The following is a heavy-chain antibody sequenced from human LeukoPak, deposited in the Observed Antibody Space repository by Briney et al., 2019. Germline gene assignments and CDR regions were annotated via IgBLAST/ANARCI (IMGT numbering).Heavy chain of an antibody. CDR1: GGSISSGDYY. CDR3: ARDLTANWFDP. CDR2: IYYSGST. D-gene: IGHD1-14*01. J-gene: IGHJ5*02. V-gene: IGHV4-31*03. Sequence: PSETLSLTCTVSGGSISSGDYYWSWIRQPPGKGLEWIGYIYYSGSTYYNPSLKSRVIISVDMSKNQFSLRLSSVTAADTAVYYCARDLTANWFDPWGQGTLVTVSS.